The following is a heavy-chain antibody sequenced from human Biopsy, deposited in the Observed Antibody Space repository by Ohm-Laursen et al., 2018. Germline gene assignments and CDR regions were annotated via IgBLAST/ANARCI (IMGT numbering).Heavy chain of an antibody. CDR2: IWSSGTT. Sequence: SQTLSLTCSISGGSISGYYWNWIRQSPGKGLEWIGYIWSSGTTDYNPSLQSRVSMSLGLSTDQFSLKVDSVTAADTAVYYCARVVGAATGFDQWGQGIPVTVSS. CDR3: ARVVGAATGFDQ. CDR1: GGSISGYY. J-gene: IGHJ4*02. D-gene: IGHD1-26*01. V-gene: IGHV4-59*01.